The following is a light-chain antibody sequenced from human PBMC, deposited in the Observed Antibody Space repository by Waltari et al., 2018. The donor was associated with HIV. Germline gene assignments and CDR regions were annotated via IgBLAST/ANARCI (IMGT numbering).Light chain of an antibody. V-gene: IGKV3-11*01. CDR3: QQRNKWPST. J-gene: IGKJ3*01. CDR2: DAS. Sequence: EIVLTQSTAPLSVSPGARATLSCRASQSVDNPLACYQQKPGQAPRLLIYDASNRAIGIPARFSGSGSGTDFTLTISSLEPEDFALYYCQQRNKWPSTFGPGTKVDIK. CDR1: QSVDNP.